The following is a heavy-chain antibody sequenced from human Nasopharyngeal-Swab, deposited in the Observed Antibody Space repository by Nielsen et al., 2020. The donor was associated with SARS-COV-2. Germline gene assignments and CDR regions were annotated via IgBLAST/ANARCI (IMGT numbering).Heavy chain of an antibody. CDR3: ARIVVVPAASVRIRGWFDP. Sequence: SETLSLTCTVSGGSISSYYWSWIRQPAGKGLEWIGSIYHSGSTYYNPSLKSRVTISVDTSKNQFSLKLSSVTAADTAVYYCARIVVVPAASVRIRGWFDPWGQGTLVTVSS. V-gene: IGHV4-4*07. J-gene: IGHJ5*02. CDR1: GGSISSYY. CDR2: IYHSGST. D-gene: IGHD2-2*01.